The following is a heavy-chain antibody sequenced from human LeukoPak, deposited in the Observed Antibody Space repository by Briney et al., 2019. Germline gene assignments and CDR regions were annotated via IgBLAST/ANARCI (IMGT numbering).Heavy chain of an antibody. V-gene: IGHV3-21*04. CDR2: ISSSSDYI. CDR1: GFTFSSYS. J-gene: IGHJ1*01. CDR3: AKDLSSSWPEYFQH. Sequence: PGGSLRLSCAASGFTFSSYSMNWVRQAPGKGLEWVSSISSSSDYIYYADSVKGRFTISRDNAKNSLYLQKNSLRAEDTAVYYCAKDLSSSWPEYFQHWGQGTLVTVSS. D-gene: IGHD6-13*01.